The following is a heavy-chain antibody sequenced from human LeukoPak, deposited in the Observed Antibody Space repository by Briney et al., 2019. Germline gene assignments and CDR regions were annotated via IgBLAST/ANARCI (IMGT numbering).Heavy chain of an antibody. J-gene: IGHJ4*02. CDR1: GYTFTSYA. Sequence: ASVKVSCKASGYTFTSYAMHWVRQAPGQRLEWMGWINAGNGNTKYSQEFQGRVTMTRDTSISTAYMELSRLRSDDTAVYYCARSGVGATWADYWGQGTLVTVSS. D-gene: IGHD1-26*01. CDR3: ARSGVGATWADY. V-gene: IGHV1-3*01. CDR2: INAGNGNT.